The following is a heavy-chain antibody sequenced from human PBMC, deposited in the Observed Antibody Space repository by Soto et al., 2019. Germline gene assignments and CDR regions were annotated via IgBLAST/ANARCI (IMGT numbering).Heavy chain of an antibody. CDR1: GLTFNSYS. V-gene: IGHV3-23*01. Sequence: EVQLLESGGGLVQPGGSLRLSCAASGLTFNSYSMTWVRQAPGQGLERVSAISGTGERTYYADSVQGRFTISRDNSKSTVFLQLSSLRAEDTAVYYCATLDGLSAAGTWGNLQHWGQGTLVTFS. D-gene: IGHD6-13*01. CDR2: ISGTGERT. CDR3: ATLDGLSAAGTWGNLQH. J-gene: IGHJ1*01.